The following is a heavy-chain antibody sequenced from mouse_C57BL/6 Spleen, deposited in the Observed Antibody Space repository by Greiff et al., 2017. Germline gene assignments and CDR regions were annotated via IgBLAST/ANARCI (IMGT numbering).Heavy chain of an antibody. J-gene: IGHJ2*01. CDR2: ISDGGSYT. CDR1: GFTFSSYA. V-gene: IGHV5-4*01. CDR3: ARDYDYLDY. D-gene: IGHD2-4*01. Sequence: EVKLVESGGGLVKPGGSLKLSCAASGFTFSSYAMSWVRQTPEKRLAWVATISDGGSYTYYPDNVKGRFTISRDNAKNNLYLQMSHLKSEDTAMYYCARDYDYLDYWGQGTTLTVSS.